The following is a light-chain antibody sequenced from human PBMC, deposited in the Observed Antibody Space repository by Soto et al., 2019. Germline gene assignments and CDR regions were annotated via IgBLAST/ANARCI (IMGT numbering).Light chain of an antibody. Sequence: QSALTQPASVSMSPGQSITISCTGTSSDVGSYNLVSWYQQHPGKAPKLMIYEGSKRPSGVSNRFSGSKSGNTASLTISGLQAEDEADYYCCSYAGSSAWVFGGGTKLTVL. CDR3: CSYAGSSAWV. V-gene: IGLV2-23*01. CDR2: EGS. J-gene: IGLJ3*02. CDR1: SSDVGSYNL.